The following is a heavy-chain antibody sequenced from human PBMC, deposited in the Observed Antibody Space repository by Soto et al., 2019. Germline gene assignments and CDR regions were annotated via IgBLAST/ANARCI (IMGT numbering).Heavy chain of an antibody. CDR3: ARVPVSKYRSSWYVPHYGMDV. CDR2: ISSSSSYI. Sequence: EVQLVESGGGLVKPGGSLRLSCAASGFTFSSYSMNWVRQAPGKGLEWVSSISSSSSYIYYADSVKGRFTISRDNAKNSLYLQINSLRAEDTAVYYCARVPVSKYRSSWYVPHYGMDVWGQGTTVTVSS. D-gene: IGHD6-13*01. J-gene: IGHJ6*02. CDR1: GFTFSSYS. V-gene: IGHV3-21*01.